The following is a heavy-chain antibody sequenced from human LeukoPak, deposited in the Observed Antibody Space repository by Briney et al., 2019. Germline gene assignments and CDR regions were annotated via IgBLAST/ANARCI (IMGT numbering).Heavy chain of an antibody. CDR3: ARIYSSGSRYYFDY. V-gene: IGHV3-48*03. CDR1: GFTFSSYE. J-gene: IGHJ4*02. D-gene: IGHD6-19*01. CDR2: ISSSGSTL. Sequence: GGSLRLSCAASGFTFSSYEMNWVRQAPGKGLEWVSYISSSGSTLYYADSVKGRFTISRDNAKNSLYLQMNSLRAEDTALYYCARIYSSGSRYYFDYWGQGTLVTVSS.